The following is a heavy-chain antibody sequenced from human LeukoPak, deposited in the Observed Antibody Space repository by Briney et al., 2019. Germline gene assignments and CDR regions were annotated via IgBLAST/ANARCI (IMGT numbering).Heavy chain of an antibody. Sequence: PSETLSLTCTVSGGSISSSSYYWGWIRQPPGKGLEWMGSIYYSGSTYYNPSLKSRVTISVDTSKNQFSLKLSSVTAADTAVYYCARLNGDCSGGSCYYYYGMDVWGQGTTVTVSS. CDR3: ARLNGDCSGGSCYYYYGMDV. V-gene: IGHV4-39*01. J-gene: IGHJ6*02. D-gene: IGHD2-15*01. CDR2: IYYSGST. CDR1: GGSISSSSYY.